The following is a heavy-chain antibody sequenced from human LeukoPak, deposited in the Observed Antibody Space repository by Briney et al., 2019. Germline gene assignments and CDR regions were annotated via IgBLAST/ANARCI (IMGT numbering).Heavy chain of an antibody. Sequence: EPGGSLRLSCAASGFTVSSNYMSWVRQAPGKGLEWVSVIYSGDTTYYADSVKGRFTISRDNSKNTLYLQMNSLRAEDTAVYYCARDKGAGYSYGFNDAFDIWGQGTMVTVSS. CDR1: GFTVSSNY. D-gene: IGHD5-18*01. CDR3: ARDKGAGYSYGFNDAFDI. CDR2: IYSGDTT. V-gene: IGHV3-53*01. J-gene: IGHJ3*02.